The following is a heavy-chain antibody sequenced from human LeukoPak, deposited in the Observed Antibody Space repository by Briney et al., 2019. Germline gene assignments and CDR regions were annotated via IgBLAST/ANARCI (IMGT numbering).Heavy chain of an antibody. Sequence: SETLSLTCTVSGDSISSGTYYWGWIRQPPGKGLEWIGSFRYGGNTYYNPSLKSRVTISEDTSKNQLSLKLYSVTAADTAVYYCARDLRFGETFDYWGQGTLVTVSS. J-gene: IGHJ4*02. CDR3: ARDLRFGETFDY. CDR2: FRYGGNT. D-gene: IGHD3-10*01. V-gene: IGHV4-39*07. CDR1: GDSISSGTYY.